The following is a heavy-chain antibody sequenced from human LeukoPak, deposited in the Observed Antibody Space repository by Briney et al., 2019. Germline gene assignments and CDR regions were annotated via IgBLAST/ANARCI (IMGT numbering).Heavy chain of an antibody. D-gene: IGHD3-10*01. CDR3: ARGSTLDRGLVYY. CDR1: GFTLSNYN. V-gene: IGHV3-48*01. J-gene: IGHJ4*02. CDR2: ISSSSSPI. Sequence: GGSLRLSCAASGFTLSNYNMNWVRQAPGKGLEWVSYISSSSSPIYYADSVKGRFTISRDNAKNSLYLQMDSLRAEDTAVYYCARGSTLDRGLVYYWGQGTLVTVSS.